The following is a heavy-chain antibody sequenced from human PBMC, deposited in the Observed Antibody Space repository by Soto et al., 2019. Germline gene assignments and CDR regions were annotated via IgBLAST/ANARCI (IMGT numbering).Heavy chain of an antibody. D-gene: IGHD2-15*01. CDR3: AKDRPSNIKEGKGTVGCAFDI. V-gene: IGHV3-23*01. CDR1: GFTFSSYA. J-gene: IGHJ3*02. Sequence: EVQLLESGGGLVQPGGSLRLSCAASGFTFSSYAMSWVRQAPGKGLEWVSAISGSGGSTYYADSVKGRFTISRDNSKNTLYLQMNSLRAEDTAVYYCAKDRPSNIKEGKGTVGCAFDIWGQGTMVTVSS. CDR2: ISGSGGST.